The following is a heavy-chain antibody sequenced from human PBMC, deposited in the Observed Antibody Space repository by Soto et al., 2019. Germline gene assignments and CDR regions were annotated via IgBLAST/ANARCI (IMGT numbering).Heavy chain of an antibody. J-gene: IGHJ4*02. CDR3: ARGGHVVVVTAALDY. V-gene: IGHV1-46*01. Sequence: QVQLMQSGAEVKKPGASVKVSCKASGDTFTDYYIHWVRQAPGQGLEWMGTVNPSGGHTTYAQHFLGRVTMTRDTSTSTLYMEPTSLTSDDTATYYCARGGHVVVVTAALDYWGQGTLVTVSS. CDR1: GDTFTDYY. D-gene: IGHD2-21*02. CDR2: VNPSGGHT.